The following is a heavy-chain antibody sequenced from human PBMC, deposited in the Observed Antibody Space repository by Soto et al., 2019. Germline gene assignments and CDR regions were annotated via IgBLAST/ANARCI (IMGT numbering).Heavy chain of an antibody. V-gene: IGHV1-18*01. CDR3: ARDLGIAARSSGVIDY. CDR2: ISPNNGTT. D-gene: IGHD6-6*01. CDR1: GGTFSSYA. J-gene: IGHJ4*02. Sequence: ASVKVSCKASGGTFSSYAISWVRQAPGQGLEWMGWISPNNGTTNYAQKLQGRVTMTTDTSTSTAYMELRSLRSDDTAVYYCARDLGIAARSSGVIDYWGQGTLVTVSS.